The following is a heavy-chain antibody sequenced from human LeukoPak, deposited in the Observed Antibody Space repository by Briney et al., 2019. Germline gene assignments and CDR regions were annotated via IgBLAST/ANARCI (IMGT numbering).Heavy chain of an antibody. D-gene: IGHD2-15*01. CDR1: GFSFTNYW. Sequence: GGSLRLSCAASGFSFTNYWMSWVRQAPGKGLEGVANVKEDGTTGQYADSVKGRFTISRDNAKNSLYLKMDSLRCEDTAVYYCVREKVVAHWGQGTLVSVYS. V-gene: IGHV3-7*01. CDR3: VREKVVAH. J-gene: IGHJ4*01. CDR2: VKEDGTTG.